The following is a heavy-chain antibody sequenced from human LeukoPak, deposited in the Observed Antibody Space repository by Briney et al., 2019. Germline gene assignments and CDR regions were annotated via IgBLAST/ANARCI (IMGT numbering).Heavy chain of an antibody. CDR3: ARAPAYLLRYFDWFLDY. V-gene: IGHV3-48*04. Sequence: PGGSLRLSCAASGFTFSSYSMNWVRQAPGKGLEWVSYIISSGSTIYYADSVKGRFTISRDNAKNSLHLQMNSLRAEDTAVYYCARAPAYLLRYFDWFLDYWGQGTLVTVSS. CDR1: GFTFSSYS. J-gene: IGHJ4*02. CDR2: IISSGSTI. D-gene: IGHD3-9*01.